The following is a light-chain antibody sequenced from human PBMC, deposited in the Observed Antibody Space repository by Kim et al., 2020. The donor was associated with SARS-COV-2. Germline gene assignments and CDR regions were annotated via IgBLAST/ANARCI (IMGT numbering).Light chain of an antibody. CDR1: SIGSKS. V-gene: IGLV3-21*04. CDR2: YDS. Sequence: PGTTARITWGGTSIGSKSENWYQQKPGQAPVLVISYDSVRPSGIPERFSGSNSGNTATVTISRVEAGDEANYYCQVWDSSSDHRVVFGGGTKVTVL. CDR3: QVWDSSSDHRVV. J-gene: IGLJ2*01.